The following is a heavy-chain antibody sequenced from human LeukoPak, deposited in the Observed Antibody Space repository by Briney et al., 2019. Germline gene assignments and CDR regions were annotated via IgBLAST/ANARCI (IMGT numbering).Heavy chain of an antibody. Sequence: GASVKVSCKASGYTFTGYYMHWVRQAPGQGLEWMGWINPNSGGTNYAQKFQGRVTMTRDTSISTAYMELSRLRSDDTAVYYCARVGWGRWELRGTFDYWGQGTLVTVSS. J-gene: IGHJ4*02. D-gene: IGHD1-26*01. CDR2: INPNSGGT. V-gene: IGHV1-2*02. CDR1: GYTFTGYY. CDR3: ARVGWGRWELRGTFDY.